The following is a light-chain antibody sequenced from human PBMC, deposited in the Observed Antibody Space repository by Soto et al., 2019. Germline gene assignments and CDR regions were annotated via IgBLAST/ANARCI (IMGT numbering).Light chain of an antibody. J-gene: IGLJ2*01. CDR1: SGHSSYA. V-gene: IGLV4-69*01. CDR3: QTWGTGIQV. CDR2: LNSDGSH. Sequence: QPVLTQSPSASASLGASVKLTCTLRSGHSSYAIAWHQQQPEKGPRYLMKLNSDGSHSKGDGIPDRFSGSSSGAERYLTISSLQSEDEADYYRQTWGTGIQVFGGGTKLTVL.